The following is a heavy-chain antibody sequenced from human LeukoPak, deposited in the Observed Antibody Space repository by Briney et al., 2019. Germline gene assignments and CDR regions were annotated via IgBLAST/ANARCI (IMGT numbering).Heavy chain of an antibody. CDR2: ISGSGGST. CDR3: ATPPSSTSHQSPLAY. D-gene: IGHD2-2*01. V-gene: IGHV3-23*01. CDR1: GFTFSSYA. Sequence: GGSLRLSCAASGFTFSSYAMSWVRQAPGKGLEWVSAISGSGGSTYYADSVKGRFTISRDNSKNTLYLQMNSLRAEDTAVYYCATPPSSTSHQSPLAYWGQGTLVTVSS. J-gene: IGHJ4*02.